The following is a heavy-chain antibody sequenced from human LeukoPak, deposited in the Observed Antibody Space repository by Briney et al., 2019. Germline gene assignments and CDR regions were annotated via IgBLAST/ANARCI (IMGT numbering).Heavy chain of an antibody. CDR3: ARRFLEWLLPYSRWFDP. V-gene: IGHV4-39*01. J-gene: IGHJ5*02. Sequence: PSETLSLTCTVSGGSISSSSYYWGWIRQPPGKGLEWIGSIYYSGSTYHNPSLKSRVTISVDTSKNQFSLKLSSVTAADTAVYYCARRFLEWLLPYSRWFDPWGQGTLVTVSS. CDR2: IYYSGST. D-gene: IGHD3-3*01. CDR1: GGSISSSSYY.